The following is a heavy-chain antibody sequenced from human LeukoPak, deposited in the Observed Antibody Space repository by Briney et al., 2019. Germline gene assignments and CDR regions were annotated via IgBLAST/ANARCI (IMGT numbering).Heavy chain of an antibody. D-gene: IGHD3-10*01. J-gene: IGHJ6*03. CDR3: ARFSRGYYGSGYYYYMDV. Sequence: GESLKISCKGSGYRFINYWIGWVRQMPGKGPEWMGIIYPGDSDTRYSPSFQGQVTISADKSIRTAYLQWSSLKASDTAMYYCARFSRGYYGSGYYYYMDVWGKGTTVTVSS. CDR2: IYPGDSDT. V-gene: IGHV5-51*01. CDR1: GYRFINYW.